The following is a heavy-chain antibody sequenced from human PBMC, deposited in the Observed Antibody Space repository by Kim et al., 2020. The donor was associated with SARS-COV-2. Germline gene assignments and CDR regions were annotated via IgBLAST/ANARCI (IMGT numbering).Heavy chain of an antibody. J-gene: IGHJ6*02. CDR2: INPSGGST. Sequence: ASVKVSCKASGYTFTSYYMHWVRQAPGQGLEWMGIINPSGGSTSYAQKFQGRVTMTRDTSTSTVYMELSSLRSEDTAVYYCARQENYYDSRNYYGMDVWGQGTTVTVSS. CDR1: GYTFTSYY. D-gene: IGHD3-22*01. CDR3: ARQENYYDSRNYYGMDV. V-gene: IGHV1-46*01.